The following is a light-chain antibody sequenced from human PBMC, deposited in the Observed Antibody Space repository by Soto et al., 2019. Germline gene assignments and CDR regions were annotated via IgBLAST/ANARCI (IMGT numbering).Light chain of an antibody. CDR2: GAS. Sequence: EIVMTQSPATLSVSPGERATLSCRASQSVSSNLAWYQQKPGQAPRLLIYGASTRATGIPARFSGSWAGTEFTLTSSSLQYEDFAVYYCQQYNNWWTFGQGTKVEIK. J-gene: IGKJ1*01. CDR1: QSVSSN. V-gene: IGKV3-15*01. CDR3: QQYNNWWT.